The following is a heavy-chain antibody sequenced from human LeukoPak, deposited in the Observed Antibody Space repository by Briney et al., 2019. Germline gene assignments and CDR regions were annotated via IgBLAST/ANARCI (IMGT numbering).Heavy chain of an antibody. CDR1: GLTFSSYS. CDR2: ISSSSSTI. D-gene: IGHD2-15*01. J-gene: IGHJ6*03. V-gene: IGHV3-48*01. CDR3: ARDLGYCSGGPLCHYYYYMDV. Sequence: GGSLRLSCAASGLTFSSYSMNWVRQAPGKGLEWVSYISSSSSTICYADSVKGRFTISRDNAKNSLYLQMNSLRAEDTAVYYCARDLGYCSGGPLCHYYYYMDVWGKGTTVTVSS.